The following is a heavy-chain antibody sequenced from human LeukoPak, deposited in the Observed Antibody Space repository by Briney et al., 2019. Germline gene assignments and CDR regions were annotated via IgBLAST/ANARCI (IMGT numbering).Heavy chain of an antibody. CDR3: ARKASDYDSSGYFNDGVFDY. Sequence: GGSLRLSCAASGFTISSNYMSWVRQAPGKGLEWVSVIFSGGSTYYADSVKGRFTISRDNSKNTLYLQMNSLRAENTAVYYCARKASDYDSSGYFNDGVFDYWGQGTLVTVSS. V-gene: IGHV3-66*01. D-gene: IGHD3-22*01. CDR1: GFTISSNY. CDR2: IFSGGST. J-gene: IGHJ4*02.